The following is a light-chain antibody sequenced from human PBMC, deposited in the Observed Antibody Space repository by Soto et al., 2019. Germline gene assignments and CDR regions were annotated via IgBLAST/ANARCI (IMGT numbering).Light chain of an antibody. V-gene: IGKV1-5*03. CDR2: AAS. CDR1: QSIGTW. J-gene: IGKJ1*01. Sequence: IQMTQSPSTLSAAVGDRVTITGRASQSIGTWLAWYQQKPGKAPNVLIYAASSLESGVPSRFSGSGSATEFTLTISSLQPDDFATYYCQQYQSHSTFGQGTRVEVK. CDR3: QQYQSHST.